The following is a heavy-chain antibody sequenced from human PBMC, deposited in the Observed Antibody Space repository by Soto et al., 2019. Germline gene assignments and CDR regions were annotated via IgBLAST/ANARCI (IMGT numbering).Heavy chain of an antibody. CDR3: ARGSASVAGTGTFAY. Sequence: GALRLSCAGSGFPFSNYGMSWGRPAPGKGRVWVSRINSDGSSTSYADSVKGRFTISRDNAKNTLYLQMNSLRAEDTAVYYCARGSASVAGTGTFAYWGQGTLVTVSS. CDR1: GFPFSNYG. J-gene: IGHJ4*02. CDR2: INSDGSST. D-gene: IGHD6-19*01. V-gene: IGHV3-74*01.